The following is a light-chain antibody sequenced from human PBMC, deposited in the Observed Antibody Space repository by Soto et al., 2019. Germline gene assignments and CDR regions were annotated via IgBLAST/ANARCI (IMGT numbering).Light chain of an antibody. Sequence: QSVLTQPPSASGTSGQRVTISCSGGSSNIGTNAVNWYQQLPGTAPKLLIYSTNQRPSGVPDRFSGSKSGTSASLAISGLQSEDEADYYCAAWDDSLNVVFGGGTQLTVL. CDR3: AAWDDSLNVV. CDR2: STN. CDR1: SSNIGTNA. J-gene: IGLJ2*01. V-gene: IGLV1-44*01.